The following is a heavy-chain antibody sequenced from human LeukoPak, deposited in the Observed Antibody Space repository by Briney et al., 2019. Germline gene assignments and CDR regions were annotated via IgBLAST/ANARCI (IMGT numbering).Heavy chain of an antibody. CDR2: ISEGGDST. Sequence: PGGSLRLSCAASAFTFRGYAMNWVRQAPGKGLEWVSGISEGGDSTHYADSVKGRFTISRDNFNSMLYLLLNSLRAEDTAVYYCAKDLRYSGTYYDAFDVWGQGTMVTVSS. D-gene: IGHD1-26*01. V-gene: IGHV3-23*01. J-gene: IGHJ3*01. CDR1: AFTFRGYA. CDR3: AKDLRYSGTYYDAFDV.